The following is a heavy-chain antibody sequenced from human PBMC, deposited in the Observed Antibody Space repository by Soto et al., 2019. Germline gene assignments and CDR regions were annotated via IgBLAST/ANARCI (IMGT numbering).Heavy chain of an antibody. Sequence: GGSLRLSCAASGFTFSSYGMHWVRQAPGKGLEWVAVIWYDGSNKYYADSVKGRFTISRDNSKNTLYLQMNSLRAEDTAVYYCARDYGDYVWGSYRPLGYWGQGTLVTVSS. V-gene: IGHV3-33*01. J-gene: IGHJ4*02. CDR1: GFTFSSYG. CDR3: ARDYGDYVWGSYRPLGY. D-gene: IGHD3-16*02. CDR2: IWYDGSNK.